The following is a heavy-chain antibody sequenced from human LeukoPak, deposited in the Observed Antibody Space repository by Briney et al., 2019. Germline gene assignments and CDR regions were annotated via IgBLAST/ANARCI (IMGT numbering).Heavy chain of an antibody. J-gene: IGHJ6*03. V-gene: IGHV1-69*05. Sequence: ASVKVSCKASGGTFSSYAITWVRQAPGQGLEWMGGIIPMFGTANYTQKFQGRVTITTDESTSTAYMELSSLRSEDTAVYYCARETDDYSNYRVPSYYYMDVWGKGTTVTVPS. CDR1: GGTFSSYA. CDR2: IIPMFGTA. CDR3: ARETDDYSNYRVPSYYYMDV. D-gene: IGHD4-11*01.